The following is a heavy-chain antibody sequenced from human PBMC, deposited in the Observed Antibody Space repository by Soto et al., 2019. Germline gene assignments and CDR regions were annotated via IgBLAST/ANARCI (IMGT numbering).Heavy chain of an antibody. CDR1: GFTFSSYG. D-gene: IGHD3-22*01. J-gene: IGHJ4*02. CDR3: AKGGDDYYYDSSGYAEPLDY. V-gene: IGHV3-30*18. CDR2: ISYDGSNK. Sequence: GSLRLSCAASGFTFSSYGMHWVRQAAGKGLEWVAVISYDGSNKYYADSVKGRFTISRDNSKNTLYLQMNSLRAEDTAVYYCAKGGDDYYYDSSGYAEPLDYWGQGTLVTVSS.